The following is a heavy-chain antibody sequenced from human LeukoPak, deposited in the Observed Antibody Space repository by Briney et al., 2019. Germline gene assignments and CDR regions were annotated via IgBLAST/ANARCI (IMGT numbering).Heavy chain of an antibody. J-gene: IGHJ4*02. V-gene: IGHV1-69*04. D-gene: IGHD4-11*01. CDR2: IIPILGIA. Sequence: SVKVSCKASGGTFSSYAISWVRQAPGQGLEWMGRIIPILGIANYAQKFQGRVTITADKSTSTAYMELSSLRSEDTAVYYCASPRTTYAFDYWGQGTLVTVSS. CDR1: GGTFSSYA. CDR3: ASPRTTYAFDY.